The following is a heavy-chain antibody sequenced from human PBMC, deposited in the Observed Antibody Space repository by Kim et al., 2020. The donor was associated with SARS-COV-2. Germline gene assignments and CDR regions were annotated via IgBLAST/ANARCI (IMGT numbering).Heavy chain of an antibody. J-gene: IGHJ4*02. CDR1: GGSFSGYY. CDR3: ARGWRGSGYSDY. CDR2: INHSGST. Sequence: SETLSLTCAVYGGSFSGYYWSWIRQPPGKGLEWIGEINHSGSTNYNPSLKSRVTISVDTSKNQFSLKLSSVTAADTAVYYCARGWRGSGYSDYGGQGTLVTVSS. V-gene: IGHV4-34*01. D-gene: IGHD3-3*01.